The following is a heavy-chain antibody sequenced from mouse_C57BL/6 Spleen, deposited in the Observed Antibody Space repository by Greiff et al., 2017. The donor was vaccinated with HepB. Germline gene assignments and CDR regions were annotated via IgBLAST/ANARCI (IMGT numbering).Heavy chain of an antibody. D-gene: IGHD1-1*01. V-gene: IGHV1-52*01. CDR1: GYTFTSYW. Sequence: VQLQESGAELVRPGSSVKLSCKASGYTFTSYWMHWVKQRPIQGLEWIGNIDPSDSETHYNQKFKDKATLTVDKSSSTAYMQLSSLTSEDSAVYYCALITTVVAKGAMDYWGQGTSVTVSS. CDR2: IDPSDSET. J-gene: IGHJ4*01. CDR3: ALITTVVAKGAMDY.